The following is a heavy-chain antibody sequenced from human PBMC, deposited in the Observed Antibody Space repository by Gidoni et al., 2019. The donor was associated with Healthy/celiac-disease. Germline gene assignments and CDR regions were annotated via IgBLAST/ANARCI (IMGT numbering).Heavy chain of an antibody. J-gene: IGHJ4*02. CDR1: GFPFSSYG. D-gene: IGHD2-21*02. CDR3: AKEIVVVTALDY. CDR2: ISYDGSNK. Sequence: QVQLAESGGGVVQPGRSLRLSCAASGFPFSSYGMHWVRQAPGKGLAWVAVISYDGSNKYYADSVKGRFTISRDNSKNTLYLQMNSLRAEDTAVYYCAKEIVVVTALDYWGQGTLVTVSS. V-gene: IGHV3-30*18.